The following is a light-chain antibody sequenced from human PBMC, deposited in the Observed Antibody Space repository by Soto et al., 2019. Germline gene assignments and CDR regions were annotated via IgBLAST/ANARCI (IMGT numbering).Light chain of an antibody. Sequence: QLVLTQPPSASGTPGQRVTISCSGSSSNIGSNTVNWYQQLPGTAPKLLIYSNNQRHSGVPDRFSGSKSGTSASLAISGLQSEDEADYYCAAWDDSLNGWVFGGGTKLTVL. J-gene: IGLJ3*02. CDR1: SSNIGSNT. CDR3: AAWDDSLNGWV. V-gene: IGLV1-44*01. CDR2: SNN.